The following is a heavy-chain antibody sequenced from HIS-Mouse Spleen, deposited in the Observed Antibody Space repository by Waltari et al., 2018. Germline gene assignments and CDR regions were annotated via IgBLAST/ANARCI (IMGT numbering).Heavy chain of an antibody. Sequence: QLQLQESGPGLVKPSETLSLTCTVSGGSISSSSYYWGWIRQPPGKGLEWIGSFYYSWSTYYNPSLKSRVTISVDTSKNQFSLKLSSVTAADTAVYYCARDPRWNDGIDYWGQGTLVTVSS. CDR2: FYYSWST. D-gene: IGHD1-1*01. CDR1: GGSISSSSYY. CDR3: ARDPRWNDGIDY. V-gene: IGHV4-39*07. J-gene: IGHJ4*02.